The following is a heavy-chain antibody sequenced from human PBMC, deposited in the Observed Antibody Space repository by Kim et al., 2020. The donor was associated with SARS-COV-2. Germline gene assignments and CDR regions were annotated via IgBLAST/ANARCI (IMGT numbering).Heavy chain of an antibody. CDR1: GYTFTGYY. V-gene: IGHV1-2*02. D-gene: IGHD3-9*01. CDR2: INPNSGGT. CDR3: ARDRPVGYYDILTGYP. J-gene: IGHJ5*02. Sequence: ASVKVSCKASGYTFTGYYMHWVRQAPGQGLEWMGWINPNSGGTNYAQKFQGRVTMTRDTSISTAYMELSRLRSDDTAVYYCARDRPVGYYDILTGYPWGQGTLVTVSS.